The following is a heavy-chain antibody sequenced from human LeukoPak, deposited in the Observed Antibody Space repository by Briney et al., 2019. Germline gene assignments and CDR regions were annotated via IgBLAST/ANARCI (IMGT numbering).Heavy chain of an antibody. CDR1: GVTFSSYW. CDR2: IKQSGSEK. J-gene: IGHJ4*02. CDR3: AREDASSWDY. Sequence: AESLTLSCTASGVTFSSYWMSWVRQAPGKGLEWVGNIKQSGSEKYYVYFVKGGSTISRDNAKNSLYLQMNSLRAEDTAVYYCAREDASSWDYWGQGILVTVSS. D-gene: IGHD6-13*01. V-gene: IGHV3-7*01.